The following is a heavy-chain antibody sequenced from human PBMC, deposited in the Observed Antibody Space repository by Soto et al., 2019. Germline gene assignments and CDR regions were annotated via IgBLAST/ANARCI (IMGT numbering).Heavy chain of an antibody. D-gene: IGHD3-10*01. V-gene: IGHV3-48*01. J-gene: IGHJ4*02. Sequence: GGSLRLSCAASGFTFSSYSMNWVRQAPGKGLEWVSYISSSSSTIYYADSVKGRFTISRDNAKNSLYLQMNSLRAEDTAVYYCARRKGSMVRGVPNDYWGQGTLVTVSS. CDR3: ARRKGSMVRGVPNDY. CDR1: GFTFSSYS. CDR2: ISSSSSTI.